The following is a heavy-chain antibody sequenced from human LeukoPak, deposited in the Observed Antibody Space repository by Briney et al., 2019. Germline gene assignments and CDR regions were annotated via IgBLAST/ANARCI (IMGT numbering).Heavy chain of an antibody. CDR1: GFTVSSNS. CDR3: ARRAGAYTHPYDY. J-gene: IGHJ4*02. D-gene: IGHD3-16*01. Sequence: GGSLRLSCTVSGFTVSSNSMSWVRQAPGKGLEWVSFIYSAGSTHYSDYVKGRFTISIDNSKNTLYLQMNSLRAEDTAVYYCARRAGAYTHPYDYWGQGTLVTVSS. CDR2: IYSAGST. V-gene: IGHV3-53*01.